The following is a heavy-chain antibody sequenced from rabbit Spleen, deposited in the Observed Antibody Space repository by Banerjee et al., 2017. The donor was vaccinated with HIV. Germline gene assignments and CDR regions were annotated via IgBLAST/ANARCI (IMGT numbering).Heavy chain of an antibody. J-gene: IGHJ6*01. V-gene: IGHV1S40*01. D-gene: IGHD7-1*01. CDR1: GFSFDSGYD. CDR2: IYAGSTGNS. CDR3: ARDTGTSFSTYGMDL. Sequence: QSLEESGGGLVKPGTSLTLTCTASGFSFDSGYDMCWVRQAPGKGLEWIACIYAGSTGNSYSAIWAKGRFTISKTSSTTVTLQMTSLTGADTATYFCARDTGTSFSTYGMDLWGPGTLVTVS.